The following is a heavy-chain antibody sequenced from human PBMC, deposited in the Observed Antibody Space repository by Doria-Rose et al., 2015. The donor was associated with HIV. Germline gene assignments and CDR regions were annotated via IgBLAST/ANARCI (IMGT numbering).Heavy chain of an antibody. V-gene: IGHV2-26*01. D-gene: IGHD6-13*01. CDR1: GVSLSSPGMG. CDR3: ARIKSSRWYHKYYFDF. Sequence: QVTLKESGPVLVKPTETLTLTCTVSGVSLSSPGMGVSWIRQPPGKALEWLANIFSDDESSYNTSLKSRLTISRVTSKSQVVLTMTDMDPVDTATYHCARIKSSRWYHKYYFDFWGQGTLVIVSA. J-gene: IGHJ4*02. CDR2: IFSDDES.